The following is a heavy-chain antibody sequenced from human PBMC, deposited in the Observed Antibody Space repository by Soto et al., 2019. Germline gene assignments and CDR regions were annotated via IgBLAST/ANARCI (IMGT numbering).Heavy chain of an antibody. CDR2: INPSGGST. D-gene: IGHD3-22*01. J-gene: IGHJ5*02. V-gene: IGHV1-46*01. Sequence: GASVKVSCKASGYTFTSYYMHWVRQAPGQGLEWMGIINPSGGSTSYAQKFQGRVTMTRDTSTSTVYMELSSLRSEDTAVYYCARXLYYYDSSGYYGGWFDPWGQGTLVTVSS. CDR3: ARXLYYYDSSGYYGGWFDP. CDR1: GYTFTSYY.